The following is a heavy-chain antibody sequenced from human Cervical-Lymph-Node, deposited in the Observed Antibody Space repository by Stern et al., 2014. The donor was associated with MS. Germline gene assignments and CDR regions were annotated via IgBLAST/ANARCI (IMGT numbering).Heavy chain of an antibody. CDR3: ARQAAVAGTSDY. D-gene: IGHD6-19*01. CDR2: IYPADSDT. CDR1: GYSFSNYW. V-gene: IGHV5-51*01. J-gene: IGHJ4*02. Sequence: EVQLVESGAEVKKPGESLKISCKASGYSFSNYWIAWVRQMPGKGLEWMGIIYPADSDTRYSPSFQGQVTISADRSISTAYLQWSSLKASDTAMYYCARQAAVAGTSDYWGQGTLVTVSS.